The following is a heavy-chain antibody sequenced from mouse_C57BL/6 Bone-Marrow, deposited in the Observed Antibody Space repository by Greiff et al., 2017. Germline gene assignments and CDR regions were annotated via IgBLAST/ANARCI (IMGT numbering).Heavy chain of an antibody. J-gene: IGHJ1*03. CDR3: ARQVYYGSRRWYFDV. CDR1: GFTFSSYG. D-gene: IGHD1-1*01. Sequence: EVMLVESGGDLVKPGGSLKLSCAASGFTFSSYGMSWVRQTPDKRLEWVATISSGGSYTYYPDSVKGRFTISRDNAKNTLYLQSGILQSEDTAMYDCARQVYYGSRRWYFDVWGTGTTVTVSS. CDR2: ISSGGSYT. V-gene: IGHV5-6*01.